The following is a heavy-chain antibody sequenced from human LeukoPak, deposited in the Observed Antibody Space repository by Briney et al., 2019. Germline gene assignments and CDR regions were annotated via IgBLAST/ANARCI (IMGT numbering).Heavy chain of an antibody. Sequence: SETLSLTCTVSGGSISSSSYYWGWIRQPPGKGLEWIGSIYYSGSTYYNPSLKSRVTISVDTPKNQFSLKLSSVPAADTAVYYCAREGDYDFWSGPSWFDPWGQGTLVTVSS. CDR3: AREGDYDFWSGPSWFDP. CDR1: GGSISSSSYY. J-gene: IGHJ5*02. V-gene: IGHV4-39*02. D-gene: IGHD3-3*01. CDR2: IYYSGST.